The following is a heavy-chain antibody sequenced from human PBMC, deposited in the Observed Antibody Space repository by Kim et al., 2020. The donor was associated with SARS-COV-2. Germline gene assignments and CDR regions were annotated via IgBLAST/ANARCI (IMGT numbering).Heavy chain of an antibody. CDR1: GYTFTSYA. CDR2: INAGNGNT. CDR3: ARVRYYYGSGSYYPYGMDV. D-gene: IGHD3-10*01. Sequence: ASVKVSCKASGYTFTSYAMHWVRQAPGQRLEWMGWINAGNGNTKYSQKFQGRVTITRDTSASTAYMELSSLRSEDTAVYYCARVRYYYGSGSYYPYGMDVWGQGTTVTVSS. J-gene: IGHJ6*02. V-gene: IGHV1-3*01.